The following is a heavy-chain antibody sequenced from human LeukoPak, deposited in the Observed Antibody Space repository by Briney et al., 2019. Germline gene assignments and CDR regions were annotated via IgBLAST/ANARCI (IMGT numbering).Heavy chain of an antibody. CDR1: GFTFSSFA. CDR3: ATEGFDF. J-gene: IGHJ3*01. Sequence: PGGSLRLSCAASGFTFSSFAMDWVRQAPGKGLEWVAVISKDGRNANYADSVKGRFTISRDNSKNMLYLQINTLGPEDTSLYYCATEGFDFWGQGTLVTVSS. CDR2: ISKDGRNA. V-gene: IGHV3-30*04.